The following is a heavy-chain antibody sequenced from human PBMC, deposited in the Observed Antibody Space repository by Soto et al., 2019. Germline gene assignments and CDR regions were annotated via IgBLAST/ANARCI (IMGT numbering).Heavy chain of an antibody. J-gene: IGHJ6*02. D-gene: IGHD6-13*01. V-gene: IGHV3-30*18. CDR2: ISYDGSNK. Sequence: GSLLLSGSASGFTFSSYGMHWVRQAPGKGLEWVAVISYDGSNKYYADSVKGRFTISRDNSKNTLYLQMNSLRAEDTAVYYCAKDRGRAEAGTWGRVYYYGMDVWGQGTKVTVYS. CDR1: GFTFSSYG. CDR3: AKDRGRAEAGTWGRVYYYGMDV.